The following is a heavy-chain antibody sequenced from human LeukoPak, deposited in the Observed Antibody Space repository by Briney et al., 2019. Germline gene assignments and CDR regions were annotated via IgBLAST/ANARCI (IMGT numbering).Heavy chain of an antibody. CDR3: ARDVEGGTFDI. CDR2: IDQSGGRN. D-gene: IGHD3-16*01. V-gene: IGHV3-7*05. Sequence: PGGSLRLSCAASGFTFSRFWMNWVRQAPGRGLEWVANIDQSGGRNNYVDSVKGRFTISRDNAKNSLFLEMSSLRADDTAVYCCARDVEGGTFDIWGQGTTVTVSS. CDR1: GFTFSRFW. J-gene: IGHJ3*02.